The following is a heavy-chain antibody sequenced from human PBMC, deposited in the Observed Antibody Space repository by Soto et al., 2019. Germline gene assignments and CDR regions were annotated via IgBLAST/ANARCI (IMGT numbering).Heavy chain of an antibody. D-gene: IGHD3-22*01. Sequence: DVQLVESGGGIVQPGGSLRLSCVASGFTFSTYWMHWVRQAPGKGLVWVSRMNSDGSRTSYADSVKGRFTISRDNTRNTLYLQMNSLRAEDTAVYYCARVPYCASCVDSHFDYLGQGTTVTVSS. V-gene: IGHV3-74*01. J-gene: IGHJ4*02. CDR2: MNSDGSRT. CDR3: ARVPYCASCVDSHFDY. CDR1: GFTFSTYW.